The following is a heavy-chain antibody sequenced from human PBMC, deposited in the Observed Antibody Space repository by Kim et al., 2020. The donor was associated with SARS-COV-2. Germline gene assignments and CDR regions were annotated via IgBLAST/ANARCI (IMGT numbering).Heavy chain of an antibody. CDR2: INQDGSEK. CDR1: GFDFKKYW. Sequence: GGSLRLSCAVSGFDFKKYWMSWVRQAPGKGLEWVANINQDGSEKDYVASVRGRLSISRDTAKNLLFLQMSSLRAEDTAVYYCARERPLKDLDYWGQGTLVTVSS. V-gene: IGHV3-7*03. J-gene: IGHJ4*02. D-gene: IGHD3-3*01. CDR3: ARERPLKDLDY.